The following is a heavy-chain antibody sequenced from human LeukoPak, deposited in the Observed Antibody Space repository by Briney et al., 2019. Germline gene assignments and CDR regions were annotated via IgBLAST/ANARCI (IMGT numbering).Heavy chain of an antibody. CDR2: IHSSGGDT. CDR3: AKVDDSSGYYYLVGAFDI. V-gene: IGHV3-23*01. Sequence: GGSLRLSCAASGFTFGSYAMSWVRQAPGKGLEWVSTIHSSGGDTYYADSVKGRFTISRDSSKNTLYLQMNSLRAEDTAVYYCAKVDDSSGYYYLVGAFDIWGQGTMVTVSS. CDR1: GFTFGSYA. D-gene: IGHD3-22*01. J-gene: IGHJ3*02.